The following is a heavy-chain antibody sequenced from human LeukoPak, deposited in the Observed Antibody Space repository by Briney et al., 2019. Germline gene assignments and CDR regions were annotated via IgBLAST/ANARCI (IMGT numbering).Heavy chain of an antibody. Sequence: GGSLRLSCAASGFTFSSYWMSWVRQAPGKGLEWVANIKQDGSEKYYVDSVKGRFTISRDNAKNSLYLQMNSLRAEDTAVYYCAKDPEDSSGYYYSVWFDPWGQGTLVTVSS. D-gene: IGHD3-22*01. CDR3: AKDPEDSSGYYYSVWFDP. J-gene: IGHJ5*02. CDR1: GFTFSSYW. CDR2: IKQDGSEK. V-gene: IGHV3-7*01.